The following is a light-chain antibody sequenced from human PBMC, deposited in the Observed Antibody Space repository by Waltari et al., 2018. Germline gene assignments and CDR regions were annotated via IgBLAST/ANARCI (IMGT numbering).Light chain of an antibody. Sequence: DIQMTQSPPTLSASVGDTITITCRASLSISNYLAWYQQKPGKAPKLLIYKASSSGSGVPSRFSGSGSGTEFTLTISSLQPDDFATYYCQQYNTYSSFGQGTKLEIK. CDR1: LSISNY. V-gene: IGKV1-5*03. CDR3: QQYNTYSS. CDR2: KAS. J-gene: IGKJ2*03.